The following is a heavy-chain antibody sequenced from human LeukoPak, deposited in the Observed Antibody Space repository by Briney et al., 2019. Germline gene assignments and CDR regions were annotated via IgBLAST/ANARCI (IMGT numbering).Heavy chain of an antibody. CDR2: ISAYNGNT. CDR1: GYTXTSYG. D-gene: IGHD2-15*01. CDR3: ARSVVVVAANWFDP. Sequence: ASVTVSCKASGYTXTSYGISWVRQAPGQGLEWMGWISAYNGNTNYAQKLQGRVTMTTDTSTSTAYMGLRSLRSDDTAVYSCARSVVVVAANWFDPWGQGTLVTVSS. V-gene: IGHV1-18*01. J-gene: IGHJ5*02.